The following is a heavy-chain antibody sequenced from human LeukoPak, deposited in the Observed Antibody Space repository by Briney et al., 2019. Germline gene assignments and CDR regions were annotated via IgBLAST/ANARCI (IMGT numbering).Heavy chain of an antibody. CDR1: GGSFSGYY. CDR3: ALTTANGVYDY. V-gene: IGHV4-34*01. CDR2: INHSGST. Sequence: SETLSLTCAVYGGSFSGYYWSWIRQPPGKGLEWIGEINHSGSTNYNPSLKSRVTISVDTSKNQFSLKLSSVTAADTAVYYCALTTANGVYDYWGQGTLVTVSS. D-gene: IGHD6-13*01. J-gene: IGHJ4*02.